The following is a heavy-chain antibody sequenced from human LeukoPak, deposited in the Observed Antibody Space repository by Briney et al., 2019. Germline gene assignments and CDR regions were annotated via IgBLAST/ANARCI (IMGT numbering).Heavy chain of an antibody. CDR2: ISYDGSNK. D-gene: IGHD6-19*01. V-gene: IGHV3-30*18. CDR3: VKPYTRGWYIGVYFYY. Sequence: GGSLRLSCLACGFIFRHHGMHGVRQAPGKGLEWVAVISYDGSNKYYADSVKGRFTISRDNSNNTLYLQMSSLRAEDTAVYSCVKPYTRGWYIGVYFYYWGQGTLVTVSS. J-gene: IGHJ4*02. CDR1: GFIFRHHG.